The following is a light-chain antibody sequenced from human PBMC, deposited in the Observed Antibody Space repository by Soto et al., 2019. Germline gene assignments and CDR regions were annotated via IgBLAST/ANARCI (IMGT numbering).Light chain of an antibody. CDR3: QQYNSYQRT. Sequence: DIQMTQSPSTLSASVGDRVTITCRASQSISSWLAWYQQKPGKAPKLLIYDASSLESGVPSRFSGSGSGTEFTLTISSLQPDDFAPYYCQQYNSYQRTFGQGTKVDIK. CDR1: QSISSW. J-gene: IGKJ1*01. V-gene: IGKV1-5*01. CDR2: DAS.